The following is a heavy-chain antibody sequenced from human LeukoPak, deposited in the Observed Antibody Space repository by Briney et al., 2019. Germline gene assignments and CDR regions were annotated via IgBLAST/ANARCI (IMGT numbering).Heavy chain of an antibody. CDR3: ARSYDSSGYYVDY. CDR1: NDSIRSSY. CDR2: IYYSGSA. Sequence: SETLSLTCTASNDSIRSSYWSWIRQPPGETLEWVGYIYYSGSANYNPSLKDRVSMSVDTSKNQFSLKLSSVTAADTAVYYCARSYDSSGYYVDYWGQGTLVTVSS. J-gene: IGHJ4*02. D-gene: IGHD3-22*01. V-gene: IGHV4-59*01.